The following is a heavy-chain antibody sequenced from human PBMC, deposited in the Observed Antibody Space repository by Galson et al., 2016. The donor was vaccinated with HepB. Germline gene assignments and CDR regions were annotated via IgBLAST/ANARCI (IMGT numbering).Heavy chain of an antibody. V-gene: IGHV3-48*02. J-gene: IGHJ5*02. CDR1: RFFLSDSA. Sequence: SLRLSCAGSRFFLSDSAMNWVRQAPGTGLEWISYINTGSDTIYYADSARGRFTISRDNVKNTLYLQMNSLKDEDTGVYYCTRDTAVGVIGGFDPWGQGTLVIVSS. D-gene: IGHD3-3*01. CDR2: INTGSDTI. CDR3: TRDTAVGVIGGFDP.